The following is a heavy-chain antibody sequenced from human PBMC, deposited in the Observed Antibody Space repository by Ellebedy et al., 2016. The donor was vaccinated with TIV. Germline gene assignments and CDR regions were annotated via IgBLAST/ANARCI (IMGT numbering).Heavy chain of an antibody. J-gene: IGHJ6*02. Sequence: GESLKISCKASGYSFTSYWIGWVRQMPGKGLEWMGIIYPGDSDTRYSPSFQGQVTISADKSISTAYLQWSSLKASDTAMYYCARLTDQENTAMYYYYGMDVWGQGTTVTVSS. CDR2: IYPGDSDT. CDR3: ARLTDQENTAMYYYYGMDV. D-gene: IGHD5-18*01. V-gene: IGHV5-51*01. CDR1: GYSFTSYW.